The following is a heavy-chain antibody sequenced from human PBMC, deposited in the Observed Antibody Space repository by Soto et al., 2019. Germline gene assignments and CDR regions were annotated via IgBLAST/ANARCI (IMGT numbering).Heavy chain of an antibody. J-gene: IGHJ5*02. D-gene: IGHD3-22*01. Sequence: QLQLQESGPGLVKPSETLSLTCTVSGGSISSSSYYWGWIRQPPGKGLEWIGGSYYGGSTYYNPSLKSRVTISVDTSKNQFSLKLSSVTAADTAVYYCAHFRHYYDSSGYLPYNWFDPWGQGTLVTVSS. V-gene: IGHV4-39*01. CDR1: GGSISSSSYY. CDR3: AHFRHYYDSSGYLPYNWFDP. CDR2: SYYGGST.